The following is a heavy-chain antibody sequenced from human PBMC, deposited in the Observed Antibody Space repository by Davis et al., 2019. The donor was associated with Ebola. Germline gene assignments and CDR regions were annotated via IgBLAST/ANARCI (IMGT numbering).Heavy chain of an antibody. Sequence: ASVKVSCKASGYTFTSYGISWVRQAPGQGLEWMGWISAYNGNTNYAQKFQGRVTITRDTSASTAYMELSSLRSEDTAVYYCARGSFWFTPDVWGQGTTVTVSS. CDR3: ARGSFWFTPDV. V-gene: IGHV1-18*01. CDR2: ISAYNGNT. CDR1: GYTFTSYG. D-gene: IGHD3-3*01. J-gene: IGHJ6*02.